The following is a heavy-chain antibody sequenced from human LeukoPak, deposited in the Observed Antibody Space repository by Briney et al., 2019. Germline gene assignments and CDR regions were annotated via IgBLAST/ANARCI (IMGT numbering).Heavy chain of an antibody. D-gene: IGHD3-9*01. Sequence: SETLSLSCTVSGGSISSSSYNWGWIRQPPGKGLEWIGSIYYSGSTYYNPSLKSRVTISVDTSKNQYSLKLSSVTAADTAVYYCASRSHYDILPGDDYWGQGTVLTVSS. V-gene: IGHV4-39*01. CDR3: ASRSHYDILPGDDY. CDR2: IYYSGST. CDR1: GGSISSSSYN. J-gene: IGHJ4*02.